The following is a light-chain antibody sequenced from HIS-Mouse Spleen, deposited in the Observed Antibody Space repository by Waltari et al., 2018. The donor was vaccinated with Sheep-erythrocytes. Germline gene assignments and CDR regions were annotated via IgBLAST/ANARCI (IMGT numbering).Light chain of an antibody. Sequence: QSALTQPASVTGSPGQSITISCTGTSSDVGSYNLVSWYQQHPGKAPKLMIYAGSKRPSGVSNRFSGSKSGNTASLTISGLQAEDEADYYCCSYAGSSTLVFGGGTKLTVL. CDR1: SSDVGSYNL. V-gene: IGLV2-23*01. CDR2: AGS. CDR3: CSYAGSSTLV. J-gene: IGLJ2*01.